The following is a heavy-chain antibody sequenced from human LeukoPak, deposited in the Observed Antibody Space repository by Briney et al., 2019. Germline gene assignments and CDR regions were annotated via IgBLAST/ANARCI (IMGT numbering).Heavy chain of an antibody. CDR2: ISGSGGST. J-gene: IGHJ3*02. CDR1: GFTVSSNY. Sequence: GGSLRLSCAASGFTVSSNYMSWVRQAPGKGLEWVSAISGSGGSTYYADSVKGRFTISRDNSKNTLYLQMNSLRAEDTAVYYCAKGHRGLDVAFDIWGQGTMVTVSS. CDR3: AKGHRGLDVAFDI. V-gene: IGHV3-23*01.